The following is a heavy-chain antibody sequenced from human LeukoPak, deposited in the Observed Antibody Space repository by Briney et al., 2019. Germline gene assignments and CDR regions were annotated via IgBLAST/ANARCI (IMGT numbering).Heavy chain of an antibody. Sequence: SETLSLTCAVYGGSFSGYYWSWIRQPPGKGLEWIGEINLSGSTSYNPSLKSRVTISVDTSKNQFSLKLSSVTAADTAVYYCARDPYGGNFFDYWGQGTLVTVSS. CDR2: INLSGST. D-gene: IGHD4-23*01. V-gene: IGHV4-34*01. J-gene: IGHJ4*02. CDR3: ARDPYGGNFFDY. CDR1: GGSFSGYY.